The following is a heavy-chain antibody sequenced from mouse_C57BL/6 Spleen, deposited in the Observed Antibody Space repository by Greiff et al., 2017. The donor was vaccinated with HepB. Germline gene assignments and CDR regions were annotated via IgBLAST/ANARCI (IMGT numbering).Heavy chain of an antibody. CDR3: AKNPPGSSYAMDD. Sequence: VKLVESGPGLVQPSQSLSITCTVSGFSLTSYGVHWVRQSPGKGLEWLGVIWRGGSTDYNAAFMSRLSITKDNSKSQVFFKMNSLQADDTAIYYCAKNPPGSSYAMDDWGQGTSVTVSS. V-gene: IGHV2-5*01. CDR1: GFSLTSYG. J-gene: IGHJ4*01. D-gene: IGHD1-1*01. CDR2: IWRGGST.